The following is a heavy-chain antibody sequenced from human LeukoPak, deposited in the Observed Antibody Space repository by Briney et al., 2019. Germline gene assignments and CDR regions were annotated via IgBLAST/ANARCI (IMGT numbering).Heavy chain of an antibody. V-gene: IGHV3-21*01. Sequence: GGSLRLSCAASGFTFSSYGMHWVRQAPGKGLEWVSSISSSSSYIYYADSVKGRFTISRDNAKNSLYLQMSSLRAEDTAVYYCATLGGLLFDYWGQGTLVTVSS. J-gene: IGHJ4*02. D-gene: IGHD2-15*01. CDR2: ISSSSSYI. CDR3: ATLGGLLFDY. CDR1: GFTFSSYG.